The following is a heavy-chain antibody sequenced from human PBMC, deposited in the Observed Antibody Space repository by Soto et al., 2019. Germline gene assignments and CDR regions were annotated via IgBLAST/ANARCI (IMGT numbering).Heavy chain of an antibody. CDR2: IYHSGST. CDR3: ARGQTTLFYWFDP. D-gene: IGHD3-9*01. V-gene: IGHV4-4*02. J-gene: IGHJ5*02. Sequence: QVQLQESGPGLVKPSGTLSLTCAVSGGSISSSNWWSWVRQHPGKGLEWIGEIYHSGSTNYNPSLKSRVNISVDKSKNQFPLKLSAVSAADTAVYYCARGQTTLFYWFDPWGQGTLVTVSS. CDR1: GGSISSSNW.